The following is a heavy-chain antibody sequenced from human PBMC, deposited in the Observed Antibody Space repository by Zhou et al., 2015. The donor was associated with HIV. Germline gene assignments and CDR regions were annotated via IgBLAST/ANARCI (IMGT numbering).Heavy chain of an antibody. V-gene: IGHV1-69*08. Sequence: QVQLVQSGAEVKKPGSSVKVSCKASGGTFSSYTISWVRQAPGQGLEWMGRIIPILGIANYAQKFQGRVTITADKSTSTAYMELSSLRSEDTAVYYCARDPPGTILHAGYYYGMDVWGQGTTVTVSS. CDR1: GGTFSSYT. J-gene: IGHJ6*02. D-gene: IGHD1-1*01. CDR2: IIPILGIA. CDR3: ARDPPGTILHAGYYYGMDV.